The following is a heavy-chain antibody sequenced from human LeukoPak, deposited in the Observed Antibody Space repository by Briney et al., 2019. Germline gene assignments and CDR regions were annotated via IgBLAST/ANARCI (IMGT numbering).Heavy chain of an antibody. CDR2: IRYDGSNK. V-gene: IGHV3-30*02. CDR3: AKSGDILSSFDI. CDR1: GFTVSSNY. J-gene: IGHJ3*02. D-gene: IGHD3-10*02. Sequence: GGSLRLSCAASGFTVSSNYMSWVRQAPGKGLEWVTFIRYDGSNKYYADSVKGRFTISRDNSKNTLYLQMNSLRAEDTAVYYCAKSGDILSSFDIWGQGTMVTVSS.